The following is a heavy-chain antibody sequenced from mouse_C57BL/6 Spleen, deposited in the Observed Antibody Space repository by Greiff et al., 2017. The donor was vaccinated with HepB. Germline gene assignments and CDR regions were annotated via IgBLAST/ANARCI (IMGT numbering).Heavy chain of an antibody. D-gene: IGHD4-1*01. CDR2: IYPGDGDT. CDR3: ARGWDGAMGY. CDR1: GYAFSSSW. V-gene: IGHV1-82*01. Sequence: VQLQQSGPELVKPGASVKITCKASGYAFSSSWKNWVKQRPGKGLEWIGRIYPGDGDTNYNGKFKGKATLTADKSTSTAYMQLSSLTSEDSAVYFCARGWDGAMGYWGQGTSVTVSS. J-gene: IGHJ4*01.